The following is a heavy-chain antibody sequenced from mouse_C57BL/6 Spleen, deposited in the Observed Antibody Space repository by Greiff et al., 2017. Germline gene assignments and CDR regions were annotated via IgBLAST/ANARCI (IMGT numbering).Heavy chain of an antibody. Sequence: QVQLKQPGAELVKPGASVKLSCKASGYTFTSYWMHWVKQRPGQGLEWIGMIHPNSGSTNYNEKFKSKATLTVDKSSSTAYMQLSSLTSEDSAVYYCAYSSYYFDYWGQGTTLTVSS. J-gene: IGHJ2*01. V-gene: IGHV1-64*01. CDR3: AYSSYYFDY. D-gene: IGHD2-12*01. CDR1: GYTFTSYW. CDR2: IHPNSGST.